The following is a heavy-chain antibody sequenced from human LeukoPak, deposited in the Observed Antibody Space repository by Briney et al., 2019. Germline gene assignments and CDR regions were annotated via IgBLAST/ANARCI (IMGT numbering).Heavy chain of an antibody. J-gene: IGHJ4*02. CDR3: ARGIITMVRGVISPNYYFDY. D-gene: IGHD3-10*01. V-gene: IGHV3-23*01. CDR2: ISGSGGST. Sequence: GGSLRLSCAASGFTFSSYAMSWVRQAPGKGLEWVSAISGSGGSTYYADSVKGRFTISRDNSKNTLYLQMNSLRAEDTAVYYCARGIITMVRGVISPNYYFDYWGQGTLVIVSS. CDR1: GFTFSSYA.